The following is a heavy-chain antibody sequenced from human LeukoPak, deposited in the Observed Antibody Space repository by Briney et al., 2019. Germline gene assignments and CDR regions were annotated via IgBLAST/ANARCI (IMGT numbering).Heavy chain of an antibody. CDR1: GFPYSSYA. D-gene: IGHD4-17*01. CDR3: AKDQYSGDHGGGALDI. V-gene: IGHV3-23*01. Sequence: GGPLTLFCAACGFPYSSYAMMGVRQAPGKGLESVSAISGSRGSTYYADSGKRRVTISRDNSKITLYLQMNSLRAEHPAVYYCAKDQYSGDHGGGALDIWGQGTMVSVSS. CDR2: ISGSRGST. J-gene: IGHJ3*02.